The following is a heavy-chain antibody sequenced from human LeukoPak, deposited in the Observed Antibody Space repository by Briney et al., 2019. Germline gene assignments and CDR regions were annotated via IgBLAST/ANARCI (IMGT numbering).Heavy chain of an antibody. Sequence: SQTLSLTCTVSGGSISSGGYYRSWIRQPPGKGLEWIGYIYHSGSTYYNPSLKSRVTISVDRSKNQFSLKLSSVTAADTAVYYCAKDLEPQLVGAADYWGQGTLVTVSS. CDR1: GGSISSGGYY. J-gene: IGHJ4*02. V-gene: IGHV4-30-2*01. CDR3: AKDLEPQLVGAADY. CDR2: IYHSGST. D-gene: IGHD1-26*01.